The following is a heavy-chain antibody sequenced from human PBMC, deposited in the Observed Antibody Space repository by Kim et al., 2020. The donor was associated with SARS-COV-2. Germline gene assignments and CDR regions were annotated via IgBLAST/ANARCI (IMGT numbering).Heavy chain of an antibody. CDR2: IYYSGST. J-gene: IGHJ3*02. V-gene: IGHV4-59*01. CDR3: AGEEVVVLGPFREHAFDI. Sequence: SETLSLTCTVSGGSISSYYWSWIRQPPGKGLEWIGYIYYSGSTNYNPSLKSRVTISVDTSKNQFSLKLSSVTAADTAVYYCAGEEVVVLGPFREHAFDIWGQGTMVTVSS. D-gene: IGHD3-22*01. CDR1: GGSISSYY.